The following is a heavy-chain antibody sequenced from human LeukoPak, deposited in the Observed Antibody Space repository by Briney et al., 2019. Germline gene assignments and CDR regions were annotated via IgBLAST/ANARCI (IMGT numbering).Heavy chain of an antibody. CDR2: IYYSGST. CDR3: ARGQRGSMVRGVITLIGIDY. V-gene: IGHV4-39*01. D-gene: IGHD3-10*01. CDR1: GGSISSSSYY. J-gene: IGHJ4*02. Sequence: SETLSLTCTVSGGSISSSSYYWGWIRQPPGKGLEWIGSIYYSGSTYYNPSLKSRVTISVDTSKNQFSLKLSSVTAADTAVYYCARGQRGSMVRGVITLIGIDYWGQGTLVTVSS.